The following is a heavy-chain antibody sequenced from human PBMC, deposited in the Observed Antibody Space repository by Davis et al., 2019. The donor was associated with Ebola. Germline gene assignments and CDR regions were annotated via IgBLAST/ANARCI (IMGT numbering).Heavy chain of an antibody. CDR3: AREGKYRDESRTFDY. J-gene: IGHJ4*02. Sequence: GESLKISCAASGFTFRTYNMNWVRQAPGKGLEWVSKISSKSTRTEYADSVRGRFTISRDNSKNLLLLEMSSLRAEDTAVYYCAREGKYRDESRTFDYWGQGTLVTVSS. CDR2: ISSKSTRT. D-gene: IGHD2-2*01. CDR1: GFTFRTYN. V-gene: IGHV3-48*04.